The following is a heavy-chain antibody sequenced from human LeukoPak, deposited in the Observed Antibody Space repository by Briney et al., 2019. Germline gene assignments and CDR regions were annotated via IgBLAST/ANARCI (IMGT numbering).Heavy chain of an antibody. CDR1: GFTFSVYA. CDR3: AKLRFLLGGTASSDAFDI. Sequence: GGSLRLSCAASGFTFSVYAMTWVRQAPGKGLEWVSSISYSGGSTYYADSVKGRFTISRDNSKNTLYLQMNSLRAEDTAVYYCAKLRFLLGGTASSDAFDIWGQGTMVTVSS. CDR2: ISYSGGST. D-gene: IGHD3-3*01. V-gene: IGHV3-23*01. J-gene: IGHJ3*02.